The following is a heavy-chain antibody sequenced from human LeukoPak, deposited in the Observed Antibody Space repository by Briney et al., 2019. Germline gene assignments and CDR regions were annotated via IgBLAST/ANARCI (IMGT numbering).Heavy chain of an antibody. V-gene: IGHV1-2*02. D-gene: IGHD6-6*01. CDR2: FRPNSGGT. CDR1: GYTFTGYY. CDR3: ATYSNSTLQYYYGLDV. J-gene: IGHJ6*02. Sequence: GASVKVSCKTSGYTFTGYYLHWVRQAPGQGLEWMGWFRPNSGGTKNAQKFQGRVTMTRDTSISTAYMELNRLTSDDTAVYYCATYSNSTLQYYYGLDVWGQGTTVTVSS.